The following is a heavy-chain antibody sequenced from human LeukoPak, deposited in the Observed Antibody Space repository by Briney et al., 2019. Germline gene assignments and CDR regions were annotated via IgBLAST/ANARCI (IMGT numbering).Heavy chain of an antibody. V-gene: IGHV4-59*08. J-gene: IGHJ5*02. CDR3: ARHSLYSSSWCRWFDP. CDR2: IYYSGST. Sequence: PSETLSLTCTVSGGSISSYYWSWIRQPPGKGLEWIGYIYYSGSTNYNPSLKSRVTISVDTSKNQFSLKLSSVTAADTAVYYCARHSLYSSSWCRWFDPWGQGTLVTVSS. CDR1: GGSISSYY. D-gene: IGHD6-13*01.